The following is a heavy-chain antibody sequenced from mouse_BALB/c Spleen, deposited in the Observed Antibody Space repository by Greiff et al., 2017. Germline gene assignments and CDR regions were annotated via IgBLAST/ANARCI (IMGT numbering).Heavy chain of an antibody. V-gene: IGHV1-20*02. Sequence: VQLKESGPELVKPGASVKISCKASGYSFTGYFMNWVMQSHGKSLEWIGRINPYNGDTFYNQKFKGKATLTVDKSSSTAHMELRSLASEDSAVYYCARSPSYYYGSSPFDYWGQGTTLTVSS. J-gene: IGHJ2*01. CDR3: ARSPSYYYGSSPFDY. D-gene: IGHD1-1*01. CDR2: INPYNGDT. CDR1: GYSFTGYF.